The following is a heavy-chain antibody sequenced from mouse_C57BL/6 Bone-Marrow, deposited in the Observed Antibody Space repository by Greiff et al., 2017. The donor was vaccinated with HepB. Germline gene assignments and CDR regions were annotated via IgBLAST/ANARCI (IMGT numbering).Heavy chain of an antibody. Sequence: ESGPGLVKPSQSLSLTCSVTGYSITSGYYWNWIRQFPGNKLEWMGYISYDGSNNYNPSLKNRISITRDTSKNQFFLKLNSVTTEDTATYYCARERVYYYYAMDYWGQGPSVTVSS. D-gene: IGHD2-1*01. V-gene: IGHV3-6*01. J-gene: IGHJ4*01. CDR1: GYSITSGYY. CDR2: ISYDGSN. CDR3: ARERVYYYYAMDY.